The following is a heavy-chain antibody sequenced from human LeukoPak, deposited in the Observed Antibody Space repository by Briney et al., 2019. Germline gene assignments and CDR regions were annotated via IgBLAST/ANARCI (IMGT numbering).Heavy chain of an antibody. CDR1: GGSISSYY. D-gene: IGHD1-26*01. V-gene: IGHV4-59*12. Sequence: SETLSLTCTVSGGSISSYYWSWIRQPPGKGLEWIGYMYYSGSTNYNPSLKSRVTMSVDTSKNQFSLQLSSVTAADTAVYYCARDQGSYPYCFDSWGQGTLVTVSS. CDR2: MYYSGST. J-gene: IGHJ4*02. CDR3: ARDQGSYPYCFDS.